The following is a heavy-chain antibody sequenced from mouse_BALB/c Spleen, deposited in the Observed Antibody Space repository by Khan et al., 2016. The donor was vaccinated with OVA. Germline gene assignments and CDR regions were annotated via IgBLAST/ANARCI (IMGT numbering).Heavy chain of an antibody. Sequence: QIQLVQSGPELKKPGETVKISCKASGYTFTNYGMNWVKQAPGKGLKWMGWINTYTGEPTYAADFKGRFAFSLETSASTAYLQINNLRNEDTATYICGRVQYGNYEGAMDYWGQGTSVTASS. J-gene: IGHJ4*01. CDR1: GYTFTNYG. CDR3: GRVQYGNYEGAMDY. CDR2: INTYTGEP. D-gene: IGHD2-10*02. V-gene: IGHV9-3-1*01.